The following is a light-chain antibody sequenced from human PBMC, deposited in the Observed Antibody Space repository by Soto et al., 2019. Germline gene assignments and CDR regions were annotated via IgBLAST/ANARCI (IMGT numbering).Light chain of an antibody. V-gene: IGKV3-20*01. J-gene: IGKJ4*01. CDR1: QSVISNY. CDR3: QQYGRSTVT. Sequence: EIVLTQSPGTLSLSPGERATLSCRASQSVISNYLAWYQQKPGQAPRLLIYDASSRATGIPDRFSGSGSGTDFTLTISRLEPEDFAVYYCQQYGRSTVTFGVGTKVDIK. CDR2: DAS.